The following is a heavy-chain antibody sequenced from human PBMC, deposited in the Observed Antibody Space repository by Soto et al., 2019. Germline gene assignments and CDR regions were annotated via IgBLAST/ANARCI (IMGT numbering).Heavy chain of an antibody. CDR3: ARVLNNYDSSGNFDY. V-gene: IGHV1-18*01. Sequence: GASVKVSCKASGYTFTSYGISWVRQAPGQGLEWMGWISAYNGNTNYAQKLQGRVTMTTDTSTSTAYMELRSLRSDDTAVYYCARVLNNYDSSGNFDYWGQGTLVTVSS. J-gene: IGHJ4*02. CDR1: GYTFTSYG. D-gene: IGHD3-22*01. CDR2: ISAYNGNT.